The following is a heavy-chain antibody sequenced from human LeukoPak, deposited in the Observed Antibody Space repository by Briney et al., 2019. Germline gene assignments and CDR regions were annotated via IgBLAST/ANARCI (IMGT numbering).Heavy chain of an antibody. J-gene: IGHJ4*02. V-gene: IGHV3-30-3*01. CDR2: ISPDGGDK. Sequence: GGSLRLSCAASGFTLSNYWMHWVRQAPGKGLEWVALISPDGGDKKYAGSVKGRFTVSRDNSKNTLYLQLNSLRLEDTAVYYCARDYPADHWGQGTLVTVSP. CDR3: ARDYPADH. CDR1: GFTLSNYW.